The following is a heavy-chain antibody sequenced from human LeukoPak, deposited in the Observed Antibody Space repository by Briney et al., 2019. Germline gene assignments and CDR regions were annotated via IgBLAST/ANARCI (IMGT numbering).Heavy chain of an antibody. D-gene: IGHD4-17*01. Sequence: GRSLRLSCAASGFTFSSYGMHWVRQAPGKGLEWVAVIWYDGSNKYYVDSVKGRFTISRDNSKNTLYLQMNSLRAEDTAVYYCARNAYGAQTPSDVWGQGTTVTVS. V-gene: IGHV3-33*01. CDR2: IWYDGSNK. J-gene: IGHJ6*02. CDR3: ARNAYGAQTPSDV. CDR1: GFTFSSYG.